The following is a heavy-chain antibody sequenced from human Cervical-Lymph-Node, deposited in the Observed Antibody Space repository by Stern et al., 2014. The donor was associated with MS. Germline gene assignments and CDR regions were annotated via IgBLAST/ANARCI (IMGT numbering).Heavy chain of an antibody. CDR3: ATVTTVTVGSMDV. CDR2: ILPIFGTP. J-gene: IGHJ6*02. V-gene: IGHV1-69*01. Sequence: VQLVESGAEVKKPGSSVKVSCKVSGGTFSSHAINWVRQVPGQGLEWVGGILPIFGTPNDAPKVQDRVTISADGSTSTAYMDLSSLRSEDTAVYYCATVTTVTVGSMDVWGQGTTVTVSS. CDR1: GGTFSSHA. D-gene: IGHD4-17*01.